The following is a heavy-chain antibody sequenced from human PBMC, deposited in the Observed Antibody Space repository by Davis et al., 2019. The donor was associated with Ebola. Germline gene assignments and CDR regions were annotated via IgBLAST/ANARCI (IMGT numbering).Heavy chain of an antibody. CDR3: AREDNAFDI. V-gene: IGHV1-46*01. CDR1: GYTFTSYY. Sequence: AASVKVSCKASGYTFTSYYVHWVRQAPGQGLEWMGLIKPSDDFTTYAQNFHGRVIVTRDTSTNTVYMELSSLISEDTAVYYCAREDNAFDIWGQGTMVTVSS. J-gene: IGHJ3*02. CDR2: IKPSDDFT.